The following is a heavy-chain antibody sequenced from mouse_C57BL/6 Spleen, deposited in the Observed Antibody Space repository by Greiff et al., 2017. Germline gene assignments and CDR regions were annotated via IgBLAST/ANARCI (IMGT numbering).Heavy chain of an antibody. D-gene: IGHD1-1*01. CDR1: GYSFTGYF. J-gene: IGHJ2*01. V-gene: IGHV1-20*01. CDR2: INPYNGDT. CDR3: ARPLYYGSTYFDY. Sequence: VQLQQSGPELVKPGDSVKISCKASGYSFTGYFMNWVMQSHGKSLEWIGRINPYNGDTFYNQKFKGKATLTVDKSSSTAHMELRSLTSEDSEVYYCARPLYYGSTYFDYWGQGTTLTVSS.